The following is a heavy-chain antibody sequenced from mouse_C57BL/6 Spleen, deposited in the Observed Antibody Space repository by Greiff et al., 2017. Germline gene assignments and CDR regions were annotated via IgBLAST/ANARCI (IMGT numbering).Heavy chain of an antibody. CDR1: GYTFTSYW. Sequence: QVQLQQPGAELVKPGASVKLSCKASGYTFTSYWMHWVKQRPGQGLEWIGMIHPNDGSTNYNEKFKIKATLTVDKSSSTAYMQLSSLTSEDSAVCYCSAPNCGGSYQYVGVWGTGATVTVSS. J-gene: IGHJ1*03. CDR3: SAPNCGGSYQYVGV. V-gene: IGHV1-64*01. D-gene: IGHD1-1*02. CDR2: IHPNDGST.